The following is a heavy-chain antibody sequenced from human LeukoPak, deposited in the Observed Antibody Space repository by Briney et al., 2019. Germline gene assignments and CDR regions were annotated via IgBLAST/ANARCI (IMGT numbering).Heavy chain of an antibody. Sequence: GESLKISRKGSGYSFTSYWISWVRQMPGKGLEWMGRIDPRDSSSNYSPSFQGHVSISADKSISTAYLQWSSLQASDTAMYYCARPRDGYFPYYFDYWGQGTLVTVSS. CDR2: IDPRDSSS. D-gene: IGHD3-22*01. V-gene: IGHV5-10-1*01. CDR1: GYSFTSYW. CDR3: ARPRDGYFPYYFDY. J-gene: IGHJ4*02.